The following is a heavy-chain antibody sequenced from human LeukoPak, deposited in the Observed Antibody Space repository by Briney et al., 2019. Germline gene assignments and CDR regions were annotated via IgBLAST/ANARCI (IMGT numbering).Heavy chain of an antibody. V-gene: IGHV3-7*03. CDR3: ARGYCSSTSCYSRGQLDY. Sequence: PGGSLRLSCVVSGFTFSSHWMSWVRQAPGKGLEWVANIKEDGSEKYYVDSVKGRFTISRDNAKKSLYLQMDSLRAEDTAVYYCARGYCSSTSCYSRGQLDYWGQGTLVTVSS. J-gene: IGHJ4*02. CDR1: GFTFSSHW. CDR2: IKEDGSEK. D-gene: IGHD2-2*01.